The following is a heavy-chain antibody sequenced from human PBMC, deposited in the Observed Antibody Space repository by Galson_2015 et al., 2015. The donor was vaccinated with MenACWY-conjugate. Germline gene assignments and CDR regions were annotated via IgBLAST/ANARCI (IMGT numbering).Heavy chain of an antibody. CDR3: AQYCSSTSCYAGKGA. CDR2: INSDGSST. J-gene: IGHJ5*02. D-gene: IGHD2-2*01. Sequence: LRLSCAASGFTFSSYWMHWVRQAPGKGLVWVSRINSDGSSTSYADSVKGRFTISRDNAKNTLYLQMNSLRAEDTAVYYCAQYCSSTSCYAGKGAWGQGTLVTVSS. V-gene: IGHV3-74*01. CDR1: GFTFSSYW.